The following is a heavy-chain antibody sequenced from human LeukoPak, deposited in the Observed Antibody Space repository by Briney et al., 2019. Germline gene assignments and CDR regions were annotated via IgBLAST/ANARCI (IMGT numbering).Heavy chain of an antibody. CDR1: GGXISSYY. CDR3: ATGIMITFGGVIPDTPFDY. Sequence: PSETLSLTCTVSGGXISSYYCSWIRQPPGKGLEWIGHIYYSGSTNYNPSIESRVTISVDTSKKQFSLKLSSVTAADTAVYYCATGIMITFGGVIPDTPFDYWGQGTLVTVSS. D-gene: IGHD3-16*02. J-gene: IGHJ4*02. V-gene: IGHV4-59*01. CDR2: IYYSGST.